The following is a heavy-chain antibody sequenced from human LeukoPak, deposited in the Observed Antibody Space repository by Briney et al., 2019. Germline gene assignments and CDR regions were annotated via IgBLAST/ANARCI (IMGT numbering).Heavy chain of an antibody. CDR2: INTNTGNP. CDR3: ARAPPYYDFWSGIRLLHFDY. Sequence: ASVKVSCKASGYTFTSYAMHWVRQAPGQGLEWMGWINTNTGNPTYAQGFTGRFVFSLDTSVSTAYLQISSLKAEDTAVYYCARAPPYYDFWSGIRLLHFDYWGQGTLVTVSS. CDR1: GYTFTSYA. D-gene: IGHD3-3*01. V-gene: IGHV7-4-1*02. J-gene: IGHJ4*02.